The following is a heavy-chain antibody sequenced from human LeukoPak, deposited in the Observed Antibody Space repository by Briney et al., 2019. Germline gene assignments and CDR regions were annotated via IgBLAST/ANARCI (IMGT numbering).Heavy chain of an antibody. CDR2: IWYDGSNK. V-gene: IGHV3-33*06. Sequence: GGSLGLSCAASGFTFSSYGMHWVRQAPGKGLEWVAVIWYDGSNKYYADSVKGRFTISRDNSKNTLYLQMNSLRAEDTAVYYCAKTQVLGTYYFDYWGQGTLVTVSS. CDR3: AKTQVLGTYYFDY. J-gene: IGHJ4*02. D-gene: IGHD7-27*01. CDR1: GFTFSSYG.